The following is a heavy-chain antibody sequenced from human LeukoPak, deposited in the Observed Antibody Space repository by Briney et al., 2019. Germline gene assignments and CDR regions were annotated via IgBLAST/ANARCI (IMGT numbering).Heavy chain of an antibody. V-gene: IGHV3-23*01. J-gene: IGHJ4*02. D-gene: IGHD6-13*01. Sequence: GGSLRLSCAASGFTFSSYAMSWVRQAPGKGLQWVSSISGSGTSTYYADSVKGRFTISRDNSKNTLFLQTNSLRADDTAVYYCAKERYSSSWYVFDYWGQGSLVTVSS. CDR2: ISGSGTST. CDR1: GFTFSSYA. CDR3: AKERYSSSWYVFDY.